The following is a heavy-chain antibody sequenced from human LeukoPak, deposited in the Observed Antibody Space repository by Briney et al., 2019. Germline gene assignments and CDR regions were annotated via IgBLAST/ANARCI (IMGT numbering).Heavy chain of an antibody. CDR2: ISSSGNT. CDR1: GFTFSRSA. Sequence: GGSLRLSCAASGFTFSRSAMTWVRQTPGKGLDWVSSISSSGNTYYADSVKGRFTISRDKSKNTLYLEMNSLRAEDTAVYYCARGGSGTSVLYYWGQGILVTVSS. CDR3: ARGGSGTSVLYY. D-gene: IGHD2-2*01. V-gene: IGHV3-23*01. J-gene: IGHJ4*02.